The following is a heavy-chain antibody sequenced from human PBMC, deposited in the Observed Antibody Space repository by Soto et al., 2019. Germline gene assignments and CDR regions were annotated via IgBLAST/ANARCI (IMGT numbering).Heavy chain of an antibody. D-gene: IGHD4-4*01. J-gene: IGHJ6*02. CDR1: YHALLSGGSA. V-gene: IGHV4-30-2*01. CDR2: IYLTGIT. Sequence: SETLSLTCAFIYHALLSGGSAWTWIRQPPGKGLEWIGHIYLTGITYYNPSLKSRVTLSVDRSKNQFSLTLSSVTAADTAVYYCARGHYSGHALDVWGQGTTIT. CDR3: ARGHYSGHALDV.